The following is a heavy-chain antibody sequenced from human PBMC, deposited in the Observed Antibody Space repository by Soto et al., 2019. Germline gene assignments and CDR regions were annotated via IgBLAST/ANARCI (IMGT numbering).Heavy chain of an antibody. CDR2: MNPNSGKT. J-gene: IGHJ4*02. D-gene: IGHD1-26*01. CDR1: GYTFSSYD. CDR3: ARGEWELGN. Sequence: QVQLVQSGAEVKEPGASVKVSCKASGYTFSSYDMNWVRQATGQGPEWMGWMNPNSGKTGYAQKFQGRVTMTRDTSISTAYMELSSLESEDTAVYYCARGEWELGNWGQGTLVTVSS. V-gene: IGHV1-8*01.